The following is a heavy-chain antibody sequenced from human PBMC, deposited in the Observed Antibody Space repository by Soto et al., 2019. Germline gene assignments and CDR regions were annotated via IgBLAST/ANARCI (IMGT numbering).Heavy chain of an antibody. V-gene: IGHV1-2*02. Sequence: ASVKVSCKASGYTFTGYYMHWVRQAPGQGLEWMGWINPNSGGTNYAQKFQGRVTMTRDTSISTAYMELSRLRSDDTAVYYCARDLIITIFRVGRSPGVAFHIWGQGTMVTVS. J-gene: IGHJ3*02. CDR1: GYTFTGYY. CDR2: INPNSGGT. D-gene: IGHD3-3*01. CDR3: ARDLIITIFRVGRSPGVAFHI.